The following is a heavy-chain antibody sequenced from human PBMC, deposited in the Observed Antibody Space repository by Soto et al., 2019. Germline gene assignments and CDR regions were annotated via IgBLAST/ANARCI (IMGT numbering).Heavy chain of an antibody. J-gene: IGHJ4*02. CDR2: ISYDGTNK. CDR1: GFPFSRNG. D-gene: IGHD2-8*01. V-gene: IGHV3-30*03. Sequence: GGSLRLSCAASGFPFSRNGMHWVRQAPGKGLEWVARISYDGTNKYYADSVKGRFTISRDNSQKTLYLQINSLRTEDTAVYYCAREDDGRLGIDYWGQGTLVTVSS. CDR3: AREDDGRLGIDY.